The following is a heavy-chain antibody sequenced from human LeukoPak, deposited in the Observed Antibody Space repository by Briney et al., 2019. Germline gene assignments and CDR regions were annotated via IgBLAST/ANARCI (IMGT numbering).Heavy chain of an antibody. CDR2: IKEDGSEE. Sequence: GGSLRLSCAASTFTFGNYWMSWVRQAPGKGLEWVANIKEDGSEEYYVDSVKGRFTISRDSTKNSLYLQMNSLRAEDTAVYYCARDPAAWDYWGQGTLVTVSS. CDR1: TFTFGNYW. J-gene: IGHJ4*02. CDR3: ARDPAAWDY. D-gene: IGHD6-13*01. V-gene: IGHV3-7*01.